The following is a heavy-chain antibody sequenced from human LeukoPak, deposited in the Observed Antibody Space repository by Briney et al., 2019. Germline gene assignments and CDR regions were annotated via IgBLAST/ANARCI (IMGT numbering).Heavy chain of an antibody. CDR1: GGSISSYY. J-gene: IGHJ6*02. CDR3: ASHDYYYYGMDV. V-gene: IGHV4-4*09. CDR2: IYTSGST. Sequence: PSETLSLTCTVSGGSISSYYWSWTRQPPGKGLEWIGYIYTSGSTNYNPSLKSRVTISVDTSKNQFSLKLSSVTAADTAVYYCASHDYYYYGMDVWGQGTTVTVSS.